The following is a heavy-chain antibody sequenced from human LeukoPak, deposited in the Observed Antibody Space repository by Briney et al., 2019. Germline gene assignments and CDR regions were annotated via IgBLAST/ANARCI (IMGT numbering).Heavy chain of an antibody. J-gene: IGHJ4*02. V-gene: IGHV4-39*07. Sequence: SETLSLTCTVSGDSVTRDDVHWGWIRQPPGKGLEWVGNIYYNGKTYYTPSLQSRVTISVDTSKNQFSLKLSSVTAADTAVYYCYCENDILTGYDYWGQGTLVTVSS. CDR1: GDSVTRDDVH. D-gene: IGHD3-9*01. CDR2: IYYNGKT. CDR3: YCENDILTGYDY.